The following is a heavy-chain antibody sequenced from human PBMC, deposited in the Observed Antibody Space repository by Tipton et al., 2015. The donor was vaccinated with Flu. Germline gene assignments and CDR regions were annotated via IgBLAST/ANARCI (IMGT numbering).Heavy chain of an antibody. D-gene: IGHD3-3*02. Sequence: QLVQSGAEVKRPGASVKVSCKASGYTFTTYGLSWVRQAPGLGLEWMGWISTSNGNTDYAQKFQGRVTMTTDTSTSTAYMELRSLRSDDAAVYYCAGDYFGSIWAAYYGVDVWGQGATVTASS. CDR3: AGDYFGSIWAAYYGVDV. V-gene: IGHV1-18*01. J-gene: IGHJ6*02. CDR1: GYTFTTYG. CDR2: ISTSNGNT.